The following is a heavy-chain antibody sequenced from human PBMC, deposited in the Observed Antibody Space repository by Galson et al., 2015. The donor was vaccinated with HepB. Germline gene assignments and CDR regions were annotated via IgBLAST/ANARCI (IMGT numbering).Heavy chain of an antibody. J-gene: IGHJ6*03. CDR1: GFPTFSNFA. V-gene: IGHV3-23*01. Sequence: SLRLSCAASGFPTFSNFAMSWVRQAPGRGLEWVSTITGSGGNTYYADSVKGRFTISRDNSKNTLYLQLNSLRGGDTAVYYCAKDRGMIYENYHMNVWGKGTTVTVSS. CDR3: AKDRGMIYENYHMNV. CDR2: ITGSGGNT. D-gene: IGHD3/OR15-3a*01.